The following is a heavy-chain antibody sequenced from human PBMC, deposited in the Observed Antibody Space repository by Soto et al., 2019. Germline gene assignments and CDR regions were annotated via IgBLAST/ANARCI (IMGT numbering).Heavy chain of an antibody. CDR3: AASIFYYGMDV. CDR1: GYTFTNYW. J-gene: IGHJ6*02. Sequence: XECLKRSCNGYGYTFTNYWIGWVRQMPGKGLEWMGIIYPGDSDTKYNPSFQGQVTISADKSITTTYLQWSSLKASDTAIYYCAASIFYYGMDVWGQGTTVTVSS. CDR2: IYPGDSDT. V-gene: IGHV5-51*01.